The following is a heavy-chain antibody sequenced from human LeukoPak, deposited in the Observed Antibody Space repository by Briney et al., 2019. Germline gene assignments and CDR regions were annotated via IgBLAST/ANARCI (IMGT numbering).Heavy chain of an antibody. J-gene: IGHJ6*02. CDR1: GGSISSSSYY. Sequence: PSETLSLTCTVSGGSISSSSYYWGWVRQSPGKGLEWLASVYYSGTTYYNPSFKSRVTISVDTSKNQFSLKLSSVTAADTAVYYCATPRGGRRYYHAMDVWGQGTTVTVSS. D-gene: IGHD3-3*01. CDR2: VYYSGTT. V-gene: IGHV4-39*01. CDR3: ATPRGGRRYYHAMDV.